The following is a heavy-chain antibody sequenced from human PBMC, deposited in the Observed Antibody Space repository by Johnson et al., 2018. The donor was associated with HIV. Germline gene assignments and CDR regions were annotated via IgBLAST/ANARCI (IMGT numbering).Heavy chain of an antibody. Sequence: QVQLAESGGGVLQPGKSLTLSCVGSGLSFSNFGIHWVRQAPGKGPAWVAVISYDGSNQYYADSVKGRFTISRDNSKNTLYLQMNSLRPEDTAVYYCARGVVGVLSNALDIWGQGTMVSVSS. D-gene: IGHD3-16*01. J-gene: IGHJ3*02. CDR3: ARGVVGVLSNALDI. CDR2: ISYDGSNQ. V-gene: IGHV3-30*03. CDR1: GLSFSNFG.